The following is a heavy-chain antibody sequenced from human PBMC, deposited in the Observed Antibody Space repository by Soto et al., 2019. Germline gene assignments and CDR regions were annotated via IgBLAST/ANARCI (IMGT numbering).Heavy chain of an antibody. CDR3: PRVGHINWFDP. V-gene: IGHV4-30-4*01. Sequence: SETLSLTCTVSGGSISSGDYYWSWIRQPPGKGLGWIGYIYYSGSAYYNPSLKSRVTISVDTSKNQFSLKLSSVTAADTAVYYCPRVGHINWFDPWGQGTLVTVSS. D-gene: IGHD2-21*01. CDR2: IYYSGSA. J-gene: IGHJ5*02. CDR1: GGSISSGDYY.